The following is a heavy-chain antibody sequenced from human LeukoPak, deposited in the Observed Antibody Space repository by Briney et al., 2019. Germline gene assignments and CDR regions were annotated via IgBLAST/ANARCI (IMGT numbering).Heavy chain of an antibody. J-gene: IGHJ4*01. CDR2: IRSKANSYAT. V-gene: IGHV3-73*01. D-gene: IGHD1-26*01. Sequence: PGGSLRPSVAASGFTFSGSAIHGVRQASGKGLEWVGRIRSKANSYATAYAASVKGRFTSSRDDSKNTAYLQMNSLKTEDTAVYYCTVWGIVGATRHVGIDYWGHGSHGTVSS. CDR1: GFTFSGSA. CDR3: TVWGIVGATRHVGIDY.